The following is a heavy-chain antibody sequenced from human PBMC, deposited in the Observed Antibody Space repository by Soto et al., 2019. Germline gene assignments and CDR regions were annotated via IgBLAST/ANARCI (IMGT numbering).Heavy chain of an antibody. J-gene: IGHJ4*02. D-gene: IGHD6-13*01. V-gene: IGHV3-30*03. Sequence: QPGGSLRLSCAASGFTFSSYGMHWVRQAPGKGLEWVAVISYDGSNKYYADSVKGRFTISRDNSKNTLYLQMNSLRAEDTAVYYCARDLTLIAAAGICYFDYWGQGTLVTVSS. CDR3: ARDLTLIAAAGICYFDY. CDR1: GFTFSSYG. CDR2: ISYDGSNK.